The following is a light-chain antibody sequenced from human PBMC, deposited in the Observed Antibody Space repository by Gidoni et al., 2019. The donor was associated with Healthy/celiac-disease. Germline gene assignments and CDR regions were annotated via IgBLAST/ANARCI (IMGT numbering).Light chain of an antibody. CDR3: NSRDSSGNHVV. CDR2: GKN. J-gene: IGLJ2*01. V-gene: IGLV3-19*01. Sequence: SSELTQDPAVSVAFGQTVRITCQGDSLRSYYASWYQQKPGQAPVFVIYGKNNRPSGIPDRFSGSSSGNTASLTITGAQAEDEADYYCNSRDSSGNHVVCGGGTKLTVL. CDR1: SLRSYY.